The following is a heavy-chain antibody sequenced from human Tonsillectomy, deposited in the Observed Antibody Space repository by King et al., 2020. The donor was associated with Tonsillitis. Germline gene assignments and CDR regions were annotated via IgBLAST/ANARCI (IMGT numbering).Heavy chain of an antibody. CDR3: AREGYSYGYDYYYGIDV. J-gene: IGHJ6*02. CDR2: IYYSGST. CDR1: GGSISSYY. V-gene: IGHV4-59*01. D-gene: IGHD5-18*01. Sequence: QVQLQESGPGLVKPSETLSLTCTVSGGSISSYYWSWIRQPPGKGLEWIGYIYYSGSTNYNPSLKSRVTISVDTSKNQFSLKLSSVTAADTAVYYCAREGYSYGYDYYYGIDVWGQGTTVTVSS.